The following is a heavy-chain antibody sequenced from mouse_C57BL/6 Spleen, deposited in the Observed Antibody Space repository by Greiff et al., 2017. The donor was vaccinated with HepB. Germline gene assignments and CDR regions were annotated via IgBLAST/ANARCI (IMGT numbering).Heavy chain of an antibody. D-gene: IGHD2-5*01. J-gene: IGHJ4*01. V-gene: IGHV1-43*01. CDR3: ARSAYYSNFYAMDY. CDR1: GYSFTGYY. CDR2: INPSTGGT. Sequence: EVQLQQSGPELVKPGASVKISCKASGYSFTGYYMHWVKQSSEKSLEWIGEINPSTGGTSYNQKFKGKATLTVDKSSSTAYMQLKSLTSEDSAVYYCARSAYYSNFYAMDYWGQGTSVTVSS.